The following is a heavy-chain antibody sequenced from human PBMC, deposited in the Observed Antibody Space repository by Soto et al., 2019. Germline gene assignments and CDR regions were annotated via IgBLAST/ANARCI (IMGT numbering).Heavy chain of an antibody. Sequence: SQTLSLTCAISGDSVSSNTAAWNWIRSSPSRGLEWLGRTYYRSNWRHDYAVSVKSRITVNPNTSKNHFSLQLNSVTPDDTAVYYCARGVAGTGFDLWGQGTLVTVSS. CDR1: GDSVSSNTAA. CDR3: ARGVAGTGFDL. D-gene: IGHD6-19*01. CDR2: TYYRSNWRH. J-gene: IGHJ4*02. V-gene: IGHV6-1*01.